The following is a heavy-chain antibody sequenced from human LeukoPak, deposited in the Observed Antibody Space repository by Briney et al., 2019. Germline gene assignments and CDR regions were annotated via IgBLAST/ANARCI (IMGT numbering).Heavy chain of an antibody. V-gene: IGHV1-2*02. CDR3: AKDIDSTVTTQFGY. Sequence: ASVKVSCKASGYTFTGYYMHWVRQAPGQGLEWMGWINPNSGGTNYAQKFQGRVTMTRDTSISTAYMELSRLRSDDTALYYCAKDIDSTVTTQFGYWGQGTLVTVSS. CDR1: GYTFTGYY. CDR2: INPNSGGT. J-gene: IGHJ4*02. D-gene: IGHD4-17*01.